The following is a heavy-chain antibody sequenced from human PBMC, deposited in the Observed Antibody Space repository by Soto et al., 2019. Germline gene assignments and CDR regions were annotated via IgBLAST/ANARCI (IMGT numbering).Heavy chain of an antibody. CDR2: INAGNGNT. Sequence: ASVKVSCKASGYTFTSYAMHWVRQAPGQRLEWMGWINAGNGNTKYSQKFQGRVTMTRNTSISTAYMELSSLRSEDTAVYYCARGKIFDYLFDYWGQGTLVTVSS. J-gene: IGHJ4*02. CDR1: GYTFTSYA. V-gene: IGHV1-3*01. D-gene: IGHD3-9*01. CDR3: ARGKIFDYLFDY.